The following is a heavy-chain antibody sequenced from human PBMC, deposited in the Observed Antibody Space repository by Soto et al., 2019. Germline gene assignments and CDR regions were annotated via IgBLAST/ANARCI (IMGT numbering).Heavy chain of an antibody. Sequence: PSETLSLTCTVSGGSISSYYWSWIRQPPGKGLEWIGYIYYSGSTNYNPSHKSRVTIAIDTSKNQFSLKLSSVTAADTAVYYCVRYASTTRVPRRQCILDCWGKGTLVTVSS. CDR2: IYYSGST. D-gene: IGHD3-16*01. J-gene: IGHJ4*02. CDR3: VRYASTTRVPRRQCILDC. CDR1: GGSISSYY. V-gene: IGHV4-59*08.